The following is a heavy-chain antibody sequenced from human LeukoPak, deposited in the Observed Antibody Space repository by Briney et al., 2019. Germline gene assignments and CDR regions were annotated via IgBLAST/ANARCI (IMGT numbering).Heavy chain of an antibody. V-gene: IGHV3-23*01. CDR1: GFSFSTYG. Sequence: GGSLRLSCADSGFSFSTYGMSWVRQAPGKGLEWVSGIPTSGGITYYADSVKGRFTISRDNSKNTLYLQMNSLRAEDTAVYYCAKDPFGGLVRVYYFDYWGQGTLVTVSS. J-gene: IGHJ4*02. CDR3: AKDPFGGLVRVYYFDY. CDR2: IPTSGGIT. D-gene: IGHD6-19*01.